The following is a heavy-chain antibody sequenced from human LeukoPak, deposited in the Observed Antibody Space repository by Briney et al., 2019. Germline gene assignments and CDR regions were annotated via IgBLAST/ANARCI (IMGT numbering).Heavy chain of an antibody. Sequence: PSETLSLTCTVSGGSISSYYWSWIRQPAGKGLEWIGRIYTSGSTNYNPSPKSRVTMSVDTPKNQFSLKLSSVTAADTAVYYCARGLVGATGSYYFDYWGQGTLVAVSS. D-gene: IGHD1-26*01. J-gene: IGHJ4*02. CDR1: GGSISSYY. V-gene: IGHV4-4*07. CDR3: ARGLVGATGSYYFDY. CDR2: IYTSGST.